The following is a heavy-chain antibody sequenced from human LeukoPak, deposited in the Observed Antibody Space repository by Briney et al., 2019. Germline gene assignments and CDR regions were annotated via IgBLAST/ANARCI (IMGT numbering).Heavy chain of an antibody. D-gene: IGHD6-13*01. V-gene: IGHV4-39*01. CDR3: ARRAALGSSWDFDF. CDR1: GGSDNYY. CDR2: IHYTGKT. J-gene: IGHJ4*02. Sequence: PSETLSLTCTVSGGSDNYYWGWIRQPPGKGLEWIASIHYTGKTYYNPSLKSRVTISVGTSKNQALLRLSSVTAADTAVYYCARRAALGSSWDFDFWGQGTLVTVSS.